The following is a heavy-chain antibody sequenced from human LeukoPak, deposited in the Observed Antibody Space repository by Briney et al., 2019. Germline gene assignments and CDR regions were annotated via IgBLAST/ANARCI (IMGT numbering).Heavy chain of an antibody. D-gene: IGHD5-24*01. CDR2: ISSSSSSK. V-gene: IGHV3-21*04. Sequence: GGSLRLSCAASGFTFSGYSMNWVRQVPGKGLEWVSSISSSSSSKYYADSVKGRFTISRDNAKNSLYLQMNSLRAEDTAVYYCAKDGDGYNYDYFDYWGQGTLVTVSS. J-gene: IGHJ4*02. CDR3: AKDGDGYNYDYFDY. CDR1: GFTFSGYS.